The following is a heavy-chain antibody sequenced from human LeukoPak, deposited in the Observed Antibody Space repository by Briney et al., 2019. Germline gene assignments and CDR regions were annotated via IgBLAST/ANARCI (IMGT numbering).Heavy chain of an antibody. J-gene: IGHJ4*02. CDR2: IKIDGRT. CDR3: ARHDYLGD. V-gene: IGHV3-53*01. Sequence: PGGSLRLSCAASGFIFSDHFMAWVRQAPGKGLGWVALIKIDGRTYYPDSVKGRFTVSRDISRSMVYLQMNNLRVDDTAVYYCARHDYLGDWGQGTLVTVSS. CDR1: GFIFSDHF.